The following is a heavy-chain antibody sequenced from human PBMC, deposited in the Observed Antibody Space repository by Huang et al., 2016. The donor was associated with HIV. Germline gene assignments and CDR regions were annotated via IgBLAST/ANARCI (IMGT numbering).Heavy chain of an antibody. J-gene: IGHJ4*02. D-gene: IGHD2-2*01. CDR2: IIHSGST. V-gene: IGHV4-34*01. CDR1: GGSFSTYY. CDR3: ARGLQVVVPAQGNIFDY. Sequence: QVQLQQWGAGLLKPSETLSLTCAVYGGSFSTYYWSWIRQPPGKGLEWIGEIIHSGSTNDKPSRKSLVNISVETAKNQFSLKLTSVTAADTAVYFCARGLQVVVPAQGNIFDYWGQGTLVTVSS.